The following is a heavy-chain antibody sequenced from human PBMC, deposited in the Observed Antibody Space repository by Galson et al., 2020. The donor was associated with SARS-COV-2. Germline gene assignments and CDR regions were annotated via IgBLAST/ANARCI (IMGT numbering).Heavy chain of an antibody. J-gene: IGHJ3*01. Sequence: GESLKISCAASGFTFGLYTMHWVRQAPGKGLEWLADVASDGNNEHYIGSVRGRFTISRDNSKNTLYLQMNSLRVEDTAVYYCVSGVEYAERYHAGALDVWGPGPMVTVSS. CDR3: VSGVEYAERYHAGALDV. CDR2: VASDGNNE. CDR1: GFTFGLYT. D-gene: IGHD2-8*01. V-gene: IGHV3-30-3*01.